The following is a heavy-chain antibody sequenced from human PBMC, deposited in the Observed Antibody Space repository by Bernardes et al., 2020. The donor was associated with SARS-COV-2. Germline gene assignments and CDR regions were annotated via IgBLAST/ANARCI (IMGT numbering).Heavy chain of an antibody. V-gene: IGHV3-23*01. CDR3: AKRYLQLYFDS. J-gene: IGHJ4*02. CDR2: ISRSGDTT. CDR1: GFTFSDYA. Sequence: GGSLRLSCAASGFTFSDYAMGWVRQAPGKGLEWVSLISRSGDTTYSADSVKGRFTISRDNSKSTLYLQMNSLRAEDTAVYYCAKRYLQLYFDSWGQGTLVTVSS. D-gene: IGHD1-1*01.